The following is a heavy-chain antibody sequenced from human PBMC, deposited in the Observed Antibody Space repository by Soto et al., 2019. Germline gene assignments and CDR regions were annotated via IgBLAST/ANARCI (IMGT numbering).Heavy chain of an antibody. CDR1: GGSISSSSYY. V-gene: IGHV4-39*01. J-gene: IGHJ4*02. D-gene: IGHD6-13*01. CDR2: IYYSGGT. Sequence: SETLSLTCTVSGGSISSSSYYWGWIRQPPGKGLEWIGSIYYSGGTYYNPSLKSRVTISVDTSKNQFSLKLSSVTAADTAVYYCARGLEIAAPRYYFDYWGQGTLVTVSS. CDR3: ARGLEIAAPRYYFDY.